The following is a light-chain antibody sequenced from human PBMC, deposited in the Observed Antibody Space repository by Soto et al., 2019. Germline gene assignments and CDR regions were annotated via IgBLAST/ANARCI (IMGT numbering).Light chain of an antibody. CDR1: TSDIGSNP. CDR3: AAWDDSLKGVV. J-gene: IGLJ3*02. CDR2: NNS. Sequence: QSVLTQPPSASVTPGQRVTISCSGSTSDIGSNPVNWYQQLPGTAPKLLIYNNSQRPSGVPDRISASKSGTSASLVISGLQSEDEAASYCAAWDDSLKGVVFGGGTKLTVL. V-gene: IGLV1-44*01.